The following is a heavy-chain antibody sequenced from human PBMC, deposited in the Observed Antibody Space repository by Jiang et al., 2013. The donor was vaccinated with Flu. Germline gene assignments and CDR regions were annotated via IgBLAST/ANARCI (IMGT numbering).Heavy chain of an antibody. CDR3: ARDNGDSSGWYVY. D-gene: IGHD6-19*01. Sequence: GLVWVSRINSDGSSTSYADSVKGRFTISRDNAKNTLYLQMNSLRAEDTAVYYCARDNGDSSGWYVYWGQGTLVTVSS. CDR2: INSDGSST. J-gene: IGHJ4*02. V-gene: IGHV3-74*01.